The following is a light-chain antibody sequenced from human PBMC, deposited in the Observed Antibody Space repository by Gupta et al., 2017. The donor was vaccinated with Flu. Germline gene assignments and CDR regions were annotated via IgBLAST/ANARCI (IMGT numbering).Light chain of an antibody. CDR3: QSADSSGTIVV. CDR2: KDS. CDR1: ALPKQY. J-gene: IGLJ2*01. Sequence: GQTARITCSGDALPKQYAYWYQQKPGQAPVLVIYKDSERPSGIPERFSGSSSGTTVTLTISGVQAEDEADYYCQSADSSGTIVVFGGGTKLTVL. V-gene: IGLV3-25*03.